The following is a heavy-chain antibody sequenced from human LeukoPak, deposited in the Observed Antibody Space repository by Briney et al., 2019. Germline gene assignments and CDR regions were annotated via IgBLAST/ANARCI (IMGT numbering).Heavy chain of an antibody. CDR3: ARVSNRGYDLDY. CDR2: IYYSGST. CDR1: NSSISSGGYY. D-gene: IGHD5-12*01. V-gene: IGHV4-31*03. Sequence: PSETLSLTCTVSNSSISSGGYYWSWIRQHPGKGLEWIGYIYYSGSTDYNPSLRSRVIISVDTSKNQFSLKLTSVTAADTAVCYCARVSNRGYDLDYWGQGTLVTVSS. J-gene: IGHJ4*02.